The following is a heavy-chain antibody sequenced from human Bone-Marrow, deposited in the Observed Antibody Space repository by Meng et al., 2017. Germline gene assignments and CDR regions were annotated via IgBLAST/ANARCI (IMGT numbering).Heavy chain of an antibody. V-gene: IGHV3-30*04. CDR1: GFTFSSYA. Sequence: GESLKISCAASGFTFSSYAMHWVRQAPGKGLEWVAVISYDGSNKYYADSVKGRFTISRDNSKNTLYLQMNSLRAEDTAVYYCARDVLLWFGEEGGYFDYWGQGTLVTVS. CDR2: ISYDGSNK. J-gene: IGHJ4*02. CDR3: ARDVLLWFGEEGGYFDY. D-gene: IGHD3-10*01.